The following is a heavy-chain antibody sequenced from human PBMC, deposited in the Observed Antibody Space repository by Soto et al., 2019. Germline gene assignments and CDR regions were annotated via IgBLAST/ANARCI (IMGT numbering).Heavy chain of an antibody. Sequence: SETLSLTCTVSGSSIGTGTYYWGWIRQPPGKGLEWIGSIYFTGSTFYNPSLKSRVTMSVDTSKSQFSLKLGSVTAADTAFYYCASHPWDSGSWYYFDSWGQGSLVTVSS. CDR1: GSSIGTGTYY. CDR3: ASHPWDSGSWYYFDS. CDR2: IYFTGST. V-gene: IGHV4-39*01. J-gene: IGHJ4*02. D-gene: IGHD1-26*01.